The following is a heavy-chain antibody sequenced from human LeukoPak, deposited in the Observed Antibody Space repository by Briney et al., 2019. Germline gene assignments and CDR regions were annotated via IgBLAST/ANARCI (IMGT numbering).Heavy chain of an antibody. CDR1: GYTFTSYY. CDR3: ANMKMGPIFHLGY. V-gene: IGHV1-46*01. J-gene: IGHJ4*02. Sequence: GASVKVSCKASGYTFTSYYMHWVRQAPGQGLEWMGIINPSGGSTSYAQKFQGRVTMTRDMSTSTVYMELSRLRSDDTAVYFCANMKMGPIFHLGYWGQGTLVIVSS. D-gene: IGHD1-26*01. CDR2: INPSGGST.